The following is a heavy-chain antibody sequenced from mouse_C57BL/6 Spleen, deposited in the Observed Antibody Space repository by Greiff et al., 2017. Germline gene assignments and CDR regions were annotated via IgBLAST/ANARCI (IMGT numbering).Heavy chain of an antibody. J-gene: IGHJ4*01. CDR3: ARLELGRSAMDY. CDR1: GYTFTSYW. V-gene: IGHV1-64*01. Sequence: QVQLQQPGAELVKPGASVKLSCKASGYTFTSYWMHWVKQRPGQGLEWIGMIHPNSGSTNYNEKFKSKATLTVDKSSSTAYMQLSSLTSEDSAVYYCARLELGRSAMDYWGQGTSVTVSS. CDR2: IHPNSGST. D-gene: IGHD4-1*01.